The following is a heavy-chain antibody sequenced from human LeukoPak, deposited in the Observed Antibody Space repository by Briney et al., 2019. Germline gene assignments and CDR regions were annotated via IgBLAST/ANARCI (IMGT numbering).Heavy chain of an antibody. CDR3: ARDGEAVAGIRLPSYWYFDP. V-gene: IGHV3-30*03. J-gene: IGHJ2*01. CDR2: ISYDGSNK. Sequence: WRSLRLSCAASGFTFSSYGMHGVRQAPGKGLEWVAVISYDGSNKYYADSVKGRFTISRDNSKNTLYLQMNSLRAEDTAVYYCARDGEAVAGIRLPSYWYFDPWGRGTLVTVSS. D-gene: IGHD6-19*01. CDR1: GFTFSSYG.